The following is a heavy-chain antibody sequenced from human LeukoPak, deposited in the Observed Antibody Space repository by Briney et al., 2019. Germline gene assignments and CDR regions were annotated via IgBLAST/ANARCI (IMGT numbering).Heavy chain of an antibody. V-gene: IGHV1-69*04. D-gene: IGHD2-15*01. Sequence: SVKVSCKASGGTFSSYAISWVRQAPGQGLEWMGRIITILGIANYAQKFQGRVTITADKSTSTAYVELSSLRSEDTAVYYCARDRRFDCSGGSCYFDPWGQGTLVTVSS. J-gene: IGHJ5*02. CDR2: IITILGIA. CDR1: GGTFSSYA. CDR3: ARDRRFDCSGGSCYFDP.